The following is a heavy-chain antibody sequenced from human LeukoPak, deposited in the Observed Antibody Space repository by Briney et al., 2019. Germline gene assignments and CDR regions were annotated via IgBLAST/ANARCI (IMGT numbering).Heavy chain of an antibody. D-gene: IGHD6-13*01. Sequence: SETLSLTCTVSGGSIIYYHWSWIRQPPGKGLEWIGYIYYSGNTNYNPSLKSRVTISVDTSKNQFSLKLSSVTAADTAVYYCARSAEPSGIAAAGTTPAFDYWGQGTLVTVSS. CDR3: ARSAEPSGIAAAGTTPAFDY. CDR1: GGSIIYYH. CDR2: IYYSGNT. J-gene: IGHJ4*02. V-gene: IGHV4-59*01.